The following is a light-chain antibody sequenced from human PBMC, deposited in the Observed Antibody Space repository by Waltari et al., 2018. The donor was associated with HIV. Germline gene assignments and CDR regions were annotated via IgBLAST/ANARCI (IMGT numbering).Light chain of an antibody. CDR2: GDS. Sequence: QFGLTQPPSVSGAPGQTVTITCTGSVSDIGANVDVHWYLRCPVAAPRLLRYGDSIRASGSPGRFSGSKSDFQASLTIARLQLEDEADYFCQSYDATRESRVFGGGTRGTV. J-gene: IGLJ6*01. V-gene: IGLV1-40*01. CDR1: VSDIGANVD. CDR3: QSYDATRESRV.